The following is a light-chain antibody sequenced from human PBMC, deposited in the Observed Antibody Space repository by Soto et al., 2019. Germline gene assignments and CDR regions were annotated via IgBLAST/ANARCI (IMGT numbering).Light chain of an antibody. CDR1: QSVSSN. CDR3: QQYNNWPPNT. V-gene: IGKV3-15*01. Sequence: EIVMTQSPATLSVSPGERATLSCRASQSVSSNLAWYQQKPGQAPRLLIYGASTRPTGIPARFSGSGSGTEFTLTISSLRSEDFAVYYCQQYNNWPPNTFGHGTKLEIK. CDR2: GAS. J-gene: IGKJ2*01.